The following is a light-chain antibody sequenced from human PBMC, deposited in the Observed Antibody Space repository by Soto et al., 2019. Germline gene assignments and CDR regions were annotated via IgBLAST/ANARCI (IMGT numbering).Light chain of an antibody. V-gene: IGKV3-15*01. CDR1: QSVSSD. CDR2: DTS. Sequence: EIVLTHSPGTLSLCPGERATFSCRASQSVSSDLVWYQQKAGQAPRLLIYDTSTRATGIPARFSGSGSGTEFTLTISSLQSEDSAVYHCQQYNKWPLTFGGGTKVDIK. CDR3: QQYNKWPLT. J-gene: IGKJ4*01.